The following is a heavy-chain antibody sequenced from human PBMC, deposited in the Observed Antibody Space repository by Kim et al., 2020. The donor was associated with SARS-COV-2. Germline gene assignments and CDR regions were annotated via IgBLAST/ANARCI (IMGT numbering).Heavy chain of an antibody. D-gene: IGHD3-22*01. J-gene: IGHJ3*02. CDR2: INPSGGST. CDR1: GYTFTSYY. V-gene: IGHV1-46*01. Sequence: ASVKVSCKASGYTFTSYYMHWVRQAPGQGLEWMGIINPSGGSTSYAQKFQGRVTMTRDTSTSTVYMELSSLRSEDTAVYYCARGPLREVVVIQQGAFDIWGQGTMVTVSS. CDR3: ARGPLREVVVIQQGAFDI.